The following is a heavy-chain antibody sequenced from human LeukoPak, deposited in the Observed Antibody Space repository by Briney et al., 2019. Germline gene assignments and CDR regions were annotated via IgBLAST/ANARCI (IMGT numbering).Heavy chain of an antibody. CDR2: INPNSGGT. CDR3: ARGPYYYDSSGYYYFDY. V-gene: IGHV1-2*06. D-gene: IGHD3-22*01. Sequence: ASVKVSCKASGGTFSSYAISWVRQAPGQGLEWMGRINPNSGGTNYAQKFQGRVTMTRDTSISTAYMELSRLRSDDTAVYYCARGPYYYDSSGYYYFDYWGQGTLVTVSS. J-gene: IGHJ4*02. CDR1: GGTFSSYA.